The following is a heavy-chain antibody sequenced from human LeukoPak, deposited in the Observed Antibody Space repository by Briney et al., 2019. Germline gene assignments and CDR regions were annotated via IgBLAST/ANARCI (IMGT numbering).Heavy chain of an antibody. CDR3: TRESGAFSPFGF. CDR1: GGSLLTTNW. V-gene: IGHV4-4*02. CDR2: VHLSGAS. D-gene: IGHD1-26*01. J-gene: IGHJ4*02. Sequence: SETLSLTCAVSGGSLLTTNWWSWVRQPPGKGLEWIGEVHLSGASNYNPSLKSRVNMSIDKSKNQLSLELTSVTAADTAIYYCTRESGAFSPFGFWGQGTLVTVSS.